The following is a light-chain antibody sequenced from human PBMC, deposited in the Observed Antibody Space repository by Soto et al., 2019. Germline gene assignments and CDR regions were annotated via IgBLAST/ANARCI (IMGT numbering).Light chain of an antibody. CDR3: QQYGSSPWT. J-gene: IGKJ1*01. Sequence: EIVMTQSPATLSVSPGERATLSCRASQSISRKLAWYQQKPGQAPRLLIYGASTRATGIPARFSGSGSGTEFTLTISRLEPEDFAVYYCQQYGSSPWTFGQGTKVDIK. CDR1: QSISRK. CDR2: GAS. V-gene: IGKV3-15*01.